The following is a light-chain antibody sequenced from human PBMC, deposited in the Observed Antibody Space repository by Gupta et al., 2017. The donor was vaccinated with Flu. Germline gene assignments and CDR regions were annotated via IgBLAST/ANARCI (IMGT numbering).Light chain of an antibody. V-gene: IGLV1-40*01. CDR3: QSYDIGLSGPYV. J-gene: IGLJ1*01. Sequence: GSSDIGAGHDVHWYQQLPGTAHKLLIYGNSNRPSGVPDRFSVSKSGTSDSLAITGLQAEDEADYYCQSYDIGLSGPYVFGTGTKVT. CDR1: SSDIGAGHD. CDR2: GNS.